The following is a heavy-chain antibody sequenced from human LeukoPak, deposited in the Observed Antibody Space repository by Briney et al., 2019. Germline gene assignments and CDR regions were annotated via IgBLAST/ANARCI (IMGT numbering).Heavy chain of an antibody. D-gene: IGHD2-15*01. CDR1: GGSFSGYY. V-gene: IGHV4-34*01. CDR2: INHSGST. Sequence: SETLSLTCAVYGGSFSGYYWSWIRQPPGKGLEWIGEINHSGSTNYNPSLKSRVTISVDTSKNQFSLKLSSVTAADTGVYYCARGKRAAPSYCSGGSCKHFDYWGQGTLVTVSS. J-gene: IGHJ4*02. CDR3: ARGKRAAPSYCSGGSCKHFDY.